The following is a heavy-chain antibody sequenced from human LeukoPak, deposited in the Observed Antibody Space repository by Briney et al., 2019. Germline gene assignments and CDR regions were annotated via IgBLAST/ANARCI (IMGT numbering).Heavy chain of an antibody. J-gene: IGHJ4*02. V-gene: IGHV4-59*01. D-gene: IGHD3-22*01. CDR1: GGSISSYY. CDR3: ARGNYDSSPRFDY. CDR2: IYYSGST. Sequence: SETLSLTCTVSGGSISSYYWSWIRQPPGKGLEWIGYIYYSGSTNYNPSLKSRVTISVDTSKNQFSLKLSSVTAADTAVYYCARGNYDSSPRFDYWGQGTLVTVSS.